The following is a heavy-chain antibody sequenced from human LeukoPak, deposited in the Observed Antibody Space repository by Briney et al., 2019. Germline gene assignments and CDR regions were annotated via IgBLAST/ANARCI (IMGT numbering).Heavy chain of an antibody. D-gene: IGHD1-26*01. CDR2: ISYDGSNK. V-gene: IGHV3-30*18. J-gene: IGHJ4*02. CDR1: GFTFSSYG. CDR3: AKDSTPYSGSYCDFDY. Sequence: GGSLRLSCAASGFTFSSYGMHWVRQAPGKGLEWVAVISYDGSNKYYADSVKGRFTISRDNSKNTLYLQMNSLRAEDTAVYYCAKDSTPYSGSYCDFDYWGQGTLVTVSS.